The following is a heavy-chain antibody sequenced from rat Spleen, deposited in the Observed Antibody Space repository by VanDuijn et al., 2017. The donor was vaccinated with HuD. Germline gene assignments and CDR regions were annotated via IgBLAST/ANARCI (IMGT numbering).Heavy chain of an antibody. D-gene: IGHD2-7*01. Sequence: EVQLVESGGGLVQPGRSLKLSCAASGFTFSDYGMAWVRQAPKKGLEWVAYISYDGGSTYYRDSVKGRFTISRDNAKSTLYLQMDSLRPEETATYYCARRGYLSNWYFDFWGPGIMVTVSS. V-gene: IGHV5-7*01. CDR3: ARRGYLSNWYFDF. CDR1: GFTFSDYG. CDR2: ISYDGGST. J-gene: IGHJ1*01.